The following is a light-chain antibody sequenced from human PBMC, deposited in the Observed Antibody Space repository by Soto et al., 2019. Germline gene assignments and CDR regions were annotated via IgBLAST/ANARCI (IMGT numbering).Light chain of an antibody. CDR1: QRINTSY. CDR2: GTS. J-gene: IGKJ4*01. Sequence: VLDLSRAAVCWSGRERTTRSCRASQRINTSYLAWYQQKPGQAPRLLISGTSIRATGIPDRFSGSGSGTDFSLTVIRLEPEDCAVYYCEEFASNFGGGTKVDIK. CDR3: EEFASN. V-gene: IGKV3-20*01.